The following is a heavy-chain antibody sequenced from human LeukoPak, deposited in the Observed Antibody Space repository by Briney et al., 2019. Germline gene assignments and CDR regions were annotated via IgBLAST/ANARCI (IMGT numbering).Heavy chain of an antibody. CDR2: ISYDGSNK. CDR3: ARCLFGSYFDY. D-gene: IGHD1-26*01. J-gene: IGHJ4*02. CDR1: GFTFSSYA. V-gene: IGHV3-30-3*01. Sequence: GGSLRLSCAASGFTFSSYAMHWVRQAPGKGLEWVAVISYDGSNKYYADSVKGRFTISRDNSKNTLYLLMNSLRAEDTAVYYCARCLFGSYFDYWGQGTLVTVSS.